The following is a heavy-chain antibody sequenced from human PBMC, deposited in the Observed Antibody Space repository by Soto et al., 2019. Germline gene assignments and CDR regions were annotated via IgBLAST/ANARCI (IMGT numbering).Heavy chain of an antibody. Sequence: LRLSCAASGLTFSNYGMSWVRQAPGKGLEWVSAISSSSSDTYYADSVKGRFTISRDNAKNSLYLQMNSLRAEDTAVYYCARSPSFDYYDSSGYNNFDYWGQGTLVTVSS. D-gene: IGHD3-22*01. J-gene: IGHJ4*02. CDR2: ISSSSSDT. CDR1: GLTFSNYG. V-gene: IGHV3-21*04. CDR3: ARSPSFDYYDSSGYNNFDY.